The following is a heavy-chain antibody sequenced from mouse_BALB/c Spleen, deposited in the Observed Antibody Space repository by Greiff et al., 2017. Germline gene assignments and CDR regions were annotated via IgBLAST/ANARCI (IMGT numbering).Heavy chain of an antibody. CDR1: GFTFSDYY. J-gene: IGHJ2*01. V-gene: IGHV5-4*02. CDR3: ARGGRRERNFDY. CDR2: ISDGGSYT. Sequence: EVKLVESGGGLVKPGGSLKLSCAASGFTFSDYYMYWVRQTPEKRLEWVATISDGGSYTYYPDSVKGRFTISRDNAKNNLYLQMSSLKSEDTAMYYCARGGRRERNFDYWGQGTTLTVSS.